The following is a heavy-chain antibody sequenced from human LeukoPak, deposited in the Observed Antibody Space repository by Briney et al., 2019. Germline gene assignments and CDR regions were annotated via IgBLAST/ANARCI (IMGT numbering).Heavy chain of an antibody. Sequence: SETLSLTCTVSGGSISSYYWSWIRQPAGKGLEWIGRIYISGSGSTYYNPSLKSRVTISVDTSKNQFSLKLSSVTAADTAVYYCARHTVGYYYGSGSPYYWGQGTLVTVSS. CDR1: GGSISSYY. CDR2: IYISGSGST. D-gene: IGHD3-10*01. J-gene: IGHJ4*02. CDR3: ARHTVGYYYGSGSPYY. V-gene: IGHV4-59*05.